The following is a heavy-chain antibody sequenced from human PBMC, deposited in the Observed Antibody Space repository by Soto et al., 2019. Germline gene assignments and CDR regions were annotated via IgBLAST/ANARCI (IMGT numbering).Heavy chain of an antibody. CDR1: GGSISSYY. J-gene: IGHJ5*02. CDR2: IYYSGST. Sequence: SETLSLTCTVSGGSISSYYWSWIRQPPGKGLEWIGYIYYSGSTNYNPSLKSRVTISVDTSKNQFSLKLSSVTAADTAVYYCARDVWFGELFLGWFDPWGQGTLVT. D-gene: IGHD3-10*01. V-gene: IGHV4-59*01. CDR3: ARDVWFGELFLGWFDP.